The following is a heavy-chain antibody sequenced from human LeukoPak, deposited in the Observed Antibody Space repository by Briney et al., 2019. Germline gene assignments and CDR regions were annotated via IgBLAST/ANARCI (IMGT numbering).Heavy chain of an antibody. Sequence: GGSLRLSCAASGFTFSSYAMHWVRQAPGKGLEWVAVISYDGSNKYYADSVKGRFTISRDNAKNSLYLQMNSLRAEDTAVYYCARRDSYFDYWGQGTLVTVSS. CDR1: GFTFSSYA. CDR3: ARRDSYFDY. CDR2: ISYDGSNK. J-gene: IGHJ4*02. V-gene: IGHV3-30-3*01. D-gene: IGHD2-21*02.